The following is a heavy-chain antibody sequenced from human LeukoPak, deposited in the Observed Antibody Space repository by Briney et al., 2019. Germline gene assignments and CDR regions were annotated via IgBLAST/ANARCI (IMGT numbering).Heavy chain of an antibody. Sequence: GESLKISCKGSGYSFTSYWIGWVRQMPGKGLEWMGIIYPGDSDTRYSPSFQGQVTISADKSISTAYLQWSSLKASDTAMYYCARHSQKVYSYGFWAAFDIWGQGTMVTVSS. V-gene: IGHV5-51*01. D-gene: IGHD5-18*01. CDR2: IYPGDSDT. CDR3: ARHSQKVYSYGFWAAFDI. J-gene: IGHJ3*02. CDR1: GYSFTSYW.